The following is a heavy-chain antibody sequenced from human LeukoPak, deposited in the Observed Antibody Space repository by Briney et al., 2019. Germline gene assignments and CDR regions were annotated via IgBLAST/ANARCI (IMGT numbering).Heavy chain of an antibody. D-gene: IGHD4-23*01. CDR2: ITWNNGRI. V-gene: IGHV3-20*01. J-gene: IGHJ3*02. CDR3: ARGISYGGFDI. CDR1: GFNFGDKG. Sequence: GGSLRLSCVASGFNFGDKGMNWVRQAPGKGLEWVSGITWNNGRIGYADSVKGRFTISRDNAKNLLYLQMNSLRAEDTALYHCARGISYGGFDIWGQGTMVTVSS.